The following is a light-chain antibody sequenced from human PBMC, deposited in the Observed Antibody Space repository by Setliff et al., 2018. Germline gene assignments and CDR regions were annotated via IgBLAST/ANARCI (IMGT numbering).Light chain of an antibody. CDR3: SSYAGTTTPYV. CDR2: EIS. Sequence: QSALAQPPSASGSPGQSLIISCTGTSRDVGSSTFVSWYQQHPGKAPKLLIYEISKRPSGVPDRISGSKSGNTASLTVSGLQAEDEADYYCSSYAGTTTPYVFGSGTKVTVL. J-gene: IGLJ1*01. CDR1: SRDVGSSTF. V-gene: IGLV2-8*01.